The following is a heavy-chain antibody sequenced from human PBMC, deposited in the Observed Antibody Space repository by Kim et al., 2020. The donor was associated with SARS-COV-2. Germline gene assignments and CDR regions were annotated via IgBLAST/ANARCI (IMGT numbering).Heavy chain of an antibody. CDR3: ATAGYTYGLNYFDY. J-gene: IGHJ4*02. Sequence: NPSCESRVTMSGDSSRNHFSLKLASVTAADTAVYYCATAGYTYGLNYFDYWGQGILVTVSS. D-gene: IGHD5-18*01. V-gene: IGHV4-4*07.